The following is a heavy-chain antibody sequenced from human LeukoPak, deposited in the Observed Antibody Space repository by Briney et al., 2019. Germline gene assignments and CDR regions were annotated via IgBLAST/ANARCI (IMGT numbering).Heavy chain of an antibody. D-gene: IGHD3-22*01. CDR1: GFTFSGAA. CDR3: AKDPGGFTMIVVAALDY. CDR2: IRSKPNNYAT. V-gene: IGHV3-73*01. Sequence: GGSLKLSCTASGFTFSGAAMHWVRQASGKGPEWVGHIRSKPNNYATAYAASVKGRFTISRGDSKNTLYLQMNSLRAEDTAVYYCAKDPGGFTMIVVAALDYWGQGALVTVSS. J-gene: IGHJ4*02.